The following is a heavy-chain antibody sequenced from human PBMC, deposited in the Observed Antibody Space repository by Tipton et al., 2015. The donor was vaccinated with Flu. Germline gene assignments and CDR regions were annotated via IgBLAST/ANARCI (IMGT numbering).Heavy chain of an antibody. J-gene: IGHJ4*02. Sequence: TLSLTCAVSGGSISSTNWWSWVRQPPGKGLEWIGEIYDRGSTNYNPSLKSRVTISVDTSKNQFSLKLTSMTAADTAVYYCARDRWEYSSGFDSWGQGTLVTVSP. CDR1: GGSISSTNW. CDR3: ARDRWEYSSGFDS. CDR2: IYDRGST. D-gene: IGHD6-19*01. V-gene: IGHV4-4*02.